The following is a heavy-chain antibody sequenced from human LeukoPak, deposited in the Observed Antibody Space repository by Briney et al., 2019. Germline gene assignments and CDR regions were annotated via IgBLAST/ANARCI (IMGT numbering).Heavy chain of an antibody. V-gene: IGHV3-48*01. J-gene: IGHJ5*02. D-gene: IGHD2-2*01. CDR1: GFTFSSYA. Sequence: GGSLRLSCAASGFTFSSYAMSWVRQAPGKGLEWVSYISSSSSTIYYADSVKGRFTISRDNAKNSLWLQMNSLRAEDTAVYYCARVRVPAAMAGTNWFDPWGQGTLVTVSS. CDR2: ISSSSSTI. CDR3: ARVRVPAAMAGTNWFDP.